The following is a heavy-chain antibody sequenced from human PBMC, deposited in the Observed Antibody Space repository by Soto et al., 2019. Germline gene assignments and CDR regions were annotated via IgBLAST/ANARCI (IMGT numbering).Heavy chain of an antibody. J-gene: IGHJ6*02. CDR3: ARADWNFVVYYYGMDV. D-gene: IGHD1-7*01. Sequence: PSETLSLTCAVSGGSVNSGSYYWSWIRQPPGKGLEWIGYIYYTGGANYNPSLKSRVTISVDTSKNQFSLRLSSVTAADTAVYYCARADWNFVVYYYGMDVWGQGTTVTVSS. CDR2: IYYTGGA. CDR1: GGSVNSGSYY. V-gene: IGHV4-61*01.